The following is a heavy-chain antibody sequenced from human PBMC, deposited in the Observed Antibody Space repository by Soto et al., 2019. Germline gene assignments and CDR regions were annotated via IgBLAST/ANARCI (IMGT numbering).Heavy chain of an antibody. CDR1: GGSISSGGYY. D-gene: IGHD6-6*01. J-gene: IGHJ6*02. Sequence: QVQLQESGPGLVKPSQTLSLTCTVSGGSISSGGYYWSWIRQHPGKGLEWIGYIYYSGSTYYNPSLKSLVTLSVDTSKNHFALKLSSVVAADTAVYYCSRGKQLSLVGMDVWGQGPTVTASS. CDR2: IYYSGST. V-gene: IGHV4-31*01. CDR3: SRGKQLSLVGMDV.